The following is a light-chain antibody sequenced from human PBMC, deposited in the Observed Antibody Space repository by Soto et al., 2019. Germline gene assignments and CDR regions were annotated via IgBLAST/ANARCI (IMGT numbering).Light chain of an antibody. CDR2: EVS. CDR3: SSYTSSSLYV. J-gene: IGLJ1*01. Sequence: QSALTQPASVSGSPGQSITISCTGTSTDIGSYNFVSWYQQHPGKAPKVLIYEVSDRPSGVSNRFSGSKSGNTASLTISGLQAEDEADYYCSSYTSSSLYVFGTGTKLTVL. V-gene: IGLV2-14*01. CDR1: STDIGSYNF.